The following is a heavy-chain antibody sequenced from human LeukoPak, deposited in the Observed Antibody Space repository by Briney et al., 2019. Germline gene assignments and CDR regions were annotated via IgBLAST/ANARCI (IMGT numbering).Heavy chain of an antibody. D-gene: IGHD6-19*01. V-gene: IGHV3-30*04. CDR2: ISYDGSNK. CDR1: GFTFSSYA. CDR3: ARDPRQYSSDLQPLFDY. J-gene: IGHJ4*02. Sequence: GGSLRLSCAASGFTFSSYAVHWVRQAPGKGLEWVAVISYDGSNKYYADSVKGRFTISRDNSKNTLYLQMNSLRAEDTAVYYCARDPRQYSSDLQPLFDYWGQGTLVTVSS.